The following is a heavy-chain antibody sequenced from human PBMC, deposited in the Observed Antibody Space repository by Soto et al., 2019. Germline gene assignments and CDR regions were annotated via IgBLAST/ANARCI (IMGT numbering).Heavy chain of an antibody. CDR2: IVVGSGNT. D-gene: IGHD3-10*01. CDR3: AAESGLLWFGEALFGAFDI. V-gene: IGHV1-58*02. J-gene: IGHJ3*02. CDR1: GFTFTSSA. Sequence: ASVKVSCKASGFTFTSSAMQWVLQARGQRLEWIGWIVVGSGNTNYAQKFQERVTITRDMSTSTAYMELSSLRSEDTAVYYCAAESGLLWFGEALFGAFDIWGQGTMVTV.